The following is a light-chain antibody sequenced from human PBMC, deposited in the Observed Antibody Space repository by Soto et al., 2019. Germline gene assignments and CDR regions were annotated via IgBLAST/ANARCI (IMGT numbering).Light chain of an antibody. CDR1: QRVNSNY. V-gene: IGKV3-20*01. Sequence: VLTQSPGTLSLSPGERATLSCRASQRVNSNYFAWYQQKPGQAPRLLVFGASTRATGIPDRFSGSGSGTDFILTISRVEPEDFAVYYCHQYPASSGIFTCGPGNKVDIK. CDR3: HQYPASSGIFT. J-gene: IGKJ3*01. CDR2: GAS.